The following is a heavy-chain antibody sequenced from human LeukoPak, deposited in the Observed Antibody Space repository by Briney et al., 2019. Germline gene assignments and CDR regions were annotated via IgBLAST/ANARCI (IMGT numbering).Heavy chain of an antibody. CDR2: ISASGTDT. J-gene: IGHJ6*02. CDR1: GLSFSNYA. D-gene: IGHD3-3*02. Sequence: GGSLTLSCTASGLSFSNYAMTWVRQAPGKGLEWASVISASGTDTYYADSVKGRFTISRDNSKNTLYLQMNSLRAEDTAVYYCARARISSGMDVWGQGTTVTVSS. CDR3: ARARISSGMDV. V-gene: IGHV3-23*01.